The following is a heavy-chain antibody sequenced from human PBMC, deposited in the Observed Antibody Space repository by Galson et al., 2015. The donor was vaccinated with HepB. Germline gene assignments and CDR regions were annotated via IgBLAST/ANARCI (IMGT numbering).Heavy chain of an antibody. J-gene: IGHJ4*02. CDR1: GYTFSIYW. CDR2: IYPGDSQT. CDR3: ARVRMRNIAVPRPAPFDY. Sequence: QSGAEVKKPGESLRISCKGSGYTFSIYWIGWVRQMPGKGLGWMGGIYPGDSQTKYSPSFEGQVTISADKSITTAYLQWSSLKVSETAMYYCARVRMRNIAVPRPAPFDYWGQGALVTVSS. D-gene: IGHD6-19*01. V-gene: IGHV5-51*01.